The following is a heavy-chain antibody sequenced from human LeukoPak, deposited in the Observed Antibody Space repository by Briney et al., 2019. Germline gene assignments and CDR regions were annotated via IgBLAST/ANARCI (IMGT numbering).Heavy chain of an antibody. V-gene: IGHV1-18*01. CDR1: GYTFTSYG. CDR2: ISAYNGNT. J-gene: IGHJ4*02. Sequence: ASVNVSCKASGYTFTSYGISWVRQAPGQGLEWMGWISAYNGNTNYAQKLQGRVTMTTDTSKSTAYMELRSLRSYDTAVYYCARDRGSGWFIYWGQGTLVTVSS. D-gene: IGHD6-19*01. CDR3: ARDRGSGWFIY.